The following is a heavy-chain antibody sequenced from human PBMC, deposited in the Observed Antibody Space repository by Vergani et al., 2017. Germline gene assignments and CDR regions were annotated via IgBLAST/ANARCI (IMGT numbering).Heavy chain of an antibody. CDR2: ISYDGSNK. CDR1: GFTFSSYG. Sequence: QVQLVESGGGVVQPGRSLRLSCAASGFTFSSYGMHWVRQAPGKGLEWVAVISYDGSNKYYADSVKGRVTISRDNSKNTLYLQMNSLRAEDTAVYYCAKSIYPRSSGYLFDYWGQGTLVTVSS. D-gene: IGHD3-22*01. V-gene: IGHV3-30*18. J-gene: IGHJ4*02. CDR3: AKSIYPRSSGYLFDY.